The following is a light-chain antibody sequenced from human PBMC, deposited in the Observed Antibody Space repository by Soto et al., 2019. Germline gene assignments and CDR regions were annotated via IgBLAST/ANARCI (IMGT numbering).Light chain of an antibody. CDR3: QQHNTWPYT. J-gene: IGKJ2*01. V-gene: IGKV3-15*01. CDR1: QSVSSSY. CDR2: GAS. Sequence: EIVLTQSPGTLSLSPGERATLSCRASQSVSSSYLAWYQQKPGQAPRLLIYGASTRATGIPARFSGSGSGTEFTLTISSLQSEDFAVYFCQQHNTWPYTFGQGTKVDIK.